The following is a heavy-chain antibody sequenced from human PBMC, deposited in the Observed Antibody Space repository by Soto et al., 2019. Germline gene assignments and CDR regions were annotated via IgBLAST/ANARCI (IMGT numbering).Heavy chain of an antibody. CDR2: IYYSGST. J-gene: IGHJ6*02. Sequence: SETLSLTCTVSGGSISSGGYYWSWIRQHPGKGLEWIGYIYYSGSTYYNPSLKSRVTISVDTSKNQFSLKLSSVTAADTAVYYCAREWDHYGKDVWGQGTTVTVSS. D-gene: IGHD1-26*01. CDR3: AREWDHYGKDV. CDR1: GGSISSGGYY. V-gene: IGHV4-31*03.